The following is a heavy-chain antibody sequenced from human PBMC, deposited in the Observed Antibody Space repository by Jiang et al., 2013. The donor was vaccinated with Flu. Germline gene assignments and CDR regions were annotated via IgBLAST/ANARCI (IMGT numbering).Heavy chain of an antibody. CDR1: GGSISSRSYY. V-gene: IGHV4-39*07. Sequence: GSGLVKPSETLSLTCTVSGGSISSRSYYWGWIRQAPGKGLEWIGSIYYSGSTNYNASLKSRVTISVDTSKKQFSLKLSSVTAADTAVYYCARYRYSGSYARHDGFDIWGQGTTVTVPS. CDR2: IYYSGST. CDR3: ARYRYSGSYARHDGFDI. J-gene: IGHJ3*02. D-gene: IGHD1-26*01.